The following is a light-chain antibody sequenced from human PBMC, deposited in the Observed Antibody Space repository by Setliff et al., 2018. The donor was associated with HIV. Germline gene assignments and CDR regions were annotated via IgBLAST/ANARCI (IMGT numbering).Light chain of an antibody. J-gene: IGLJ1*01. CDR3: AAWDDSLNGYV. CDR2: ANF. V-gene: IGLV1-44*01. Sequence: QSVLTQLPSASGTPGQRVTISCSGSFSSLGRNTVNWYQQLPGTAPKLLIFANFQRPSGVPDRFSGSKSGTSASLVISGLQSEDGSEYYCAAWDDSLNGYVFGTGTKV. CDR1: FSSLGRNT.